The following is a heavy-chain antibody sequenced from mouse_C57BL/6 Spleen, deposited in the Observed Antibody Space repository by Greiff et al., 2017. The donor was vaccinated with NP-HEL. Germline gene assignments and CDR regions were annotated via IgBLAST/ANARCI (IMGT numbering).Heavy chain of an antibody. D-gene: IGHD2-3*01. CDR2: IYPRSGNT. CDR1: GYTFTSYG. J-gene: IGHJ4*01. V-gene: IGHV1-81*01. Sequence: QVQLKQSGAELARPGASVKLSCKASGYTFTSYGISWVKQRTGQGLEWIGEIYPRSGNTYYNEKFKGKATLTADKSSSTAYMELRSLTSEDSAVYFCARGYDGYLYAMDYWGQGTSVTVSS. CDR3: ARGYDGYLYAMDY.